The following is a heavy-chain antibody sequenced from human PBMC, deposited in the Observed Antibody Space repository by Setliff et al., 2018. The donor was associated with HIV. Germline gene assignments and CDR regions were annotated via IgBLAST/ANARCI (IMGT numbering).Heavy chain of an antibody. CDR3: ARDLRGYYYDSSGYFYMGV. CDR1: GGSINSYS. CDR2: IYTRGST. Sequence: SETLSLTCSVSGGSINSYSWNWIRQPPGKGLEWIGYIYTRGSTNYNPSLKSRVTISVDTSKNRFSLKWRSVTAADTAVYYCARDLRGYYYDSSGYFYMGVWGKGTTVTVSS. J-gene: IGHJ6*03. D-gene: IGHD3-22*01. V-gene: IGHV4-4*09.